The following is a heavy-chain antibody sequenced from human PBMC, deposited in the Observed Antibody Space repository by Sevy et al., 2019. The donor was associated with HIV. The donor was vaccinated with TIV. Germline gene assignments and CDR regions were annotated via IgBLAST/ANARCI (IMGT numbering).Heavy chain of an antibody. CDR2: IIPIFGTA. J-gene: IGHJ4*02. D-gene: IGHD5-12*01. Sequence: SVKGSCKASGGTFSSYAISWVRQAPGQGLEWMGGIIPIFGTANYAQKFQGRVTITADESTSTAYMELSSLRSEDTAVYYCARGARGYSGYDSYYFDYWGQGTLVTVSS. CDR3: ARGARGYSGYDSYYFDY. CDR1: GGTFSSYA. V-gene: IGHV1-69*13.